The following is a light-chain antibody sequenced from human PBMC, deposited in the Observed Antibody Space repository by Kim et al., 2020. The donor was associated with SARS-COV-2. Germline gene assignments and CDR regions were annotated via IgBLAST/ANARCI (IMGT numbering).Light chain of an antibody. V-gene: IGLV2-23*02. CDR2: EVS. J-gene: IGLJ1*01. CDR1: SSDVGSYNL. CDR3: CSYAGSSTYV. Sequence: GQSITISCTGTSSDVGSYNLVSWYQQHPGKAPTLMIYEVSKRPSGVSNRFSGSKAGNTASLTISGLQAEDEADYYCCSYAGSSTYVFGTGTKVTAL.